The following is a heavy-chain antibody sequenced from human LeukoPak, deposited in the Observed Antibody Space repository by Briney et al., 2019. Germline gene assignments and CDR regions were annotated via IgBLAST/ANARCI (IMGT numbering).Heavy chain of an antibody. D-gene: IGHD2-15*01. Sequence: ASVKVSCKVSGYTFTGYYMHWVRQAPGQGLEWMGRINPNSGGTNYAQKFQGRVTMTRDTSISTAYMELSRLRSDDTAVYYCWTAVVVAATFKYYFDYWGQGTLVTVSS. CDR1: GYTFTGYY. CDR3: WTAVVVAATFKYYFDY. V-gene: IGHV1-2*06. CDR2: INPNSGGT. J-gene: IGHJ4*02.